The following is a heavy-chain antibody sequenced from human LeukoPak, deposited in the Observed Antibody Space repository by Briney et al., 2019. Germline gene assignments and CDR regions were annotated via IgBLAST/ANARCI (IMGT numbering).Heavy chain of an antibody. V-gene: IGHV3-21*01. CDR2: ISGGSSYI. CDR3: ARSDHDSWASFLRIGAFDF. Sequence: GGSLRLSCAASGFTFSGYSISWVRQAPGKGLEWVSSISGGSSYIYYADSLKGRFTISRDNAKNSLFLQMNSLRAEDTAVYFCARSDHDSWASFLRIGAFDFWGQGTMVTVSS. J-gene: IGHJ3*01. CDR1: GFTFSGYS. D-gene: IGHD3-3*01.